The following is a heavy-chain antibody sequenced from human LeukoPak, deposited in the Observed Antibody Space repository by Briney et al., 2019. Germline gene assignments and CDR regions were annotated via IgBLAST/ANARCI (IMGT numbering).Heavy chain of an antibody. V-gene: IGHV1-2*02. D-gene: IGHD3-9*01. Sequence: ASVKVSCKASGYTFTGYYMHWVRQAPGQGLEWMGWINPNSGGTNYAQKLQGRVTMTTDTSTSTAYMELRSLRSDDTAVYYCARDSPYYDILTGYSPSGYMDVWGKGTTVTISS. J-gene: IGHJ6*03. CDR1: GYTFTGYY. CDR3: ARDSPYYDILTGYSPSGYMDV. CDR2: INPNSGGT.